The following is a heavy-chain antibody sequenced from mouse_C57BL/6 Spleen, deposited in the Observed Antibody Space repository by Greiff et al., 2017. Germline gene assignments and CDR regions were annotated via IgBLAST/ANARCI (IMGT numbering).Heavy chain of an antibody. J-gene: IGHJ3*01. V-gene: IGHV5-4*01. CDR2: ISDGGSYT. D-gene: IGHD3-2*02. Sequence: EVKLEESGGGLVKPGGSLKLSCEASGFTFSSYAMSWVRQTPEKRLEWVATISDGGSYTSYPDNVKGRFTISRDNAKNNLYLQMSHLKSEDTAMYYCARDDSSGSAWFAYWGQGTLVTVSA. CDR3: ARDDSSGSAWFAY. CDR1: GFTFSSYA.